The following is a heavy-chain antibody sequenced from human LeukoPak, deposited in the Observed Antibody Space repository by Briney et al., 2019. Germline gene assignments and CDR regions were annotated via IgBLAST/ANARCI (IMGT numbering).Heavy chain of an antibody. CDR1: GFSFSSYN. CDR2: ISSSSANK. D-gene: IGHD3-10*01. J-gene: IGHJ4*02. Sequence: PGGSLRLSCGGYGFSFSSYNMQWVRQAPGKGLEWVSYISSSSANKYYADSVKGRFTISRDNGKNSLYLQMNSLRAEDTAVYYCAKDKREAWYYYGSGSYFDYWGQGTLVTVSS. CDR3: AKDKREAWYYYGSGSYFDY. V-gene: IGHV3-48*04.